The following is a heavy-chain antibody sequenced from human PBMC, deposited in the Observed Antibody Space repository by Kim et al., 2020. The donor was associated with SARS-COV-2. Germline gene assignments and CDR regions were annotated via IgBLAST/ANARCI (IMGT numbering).Heavy chain of an antibody. CDR3: TPGRGRIHPLD. CDR1: GFTFSNDW. V-gene: IGHV3-15*01. D-gene: IGHD3-16*01. Sequence: GGSLRLSCVVSGFTFSNDWMSWVRQAPGKGLEWVGRIYTKNDGETTDYGAPVKGRFTISRDDSRNTLYLQMNSLKIEDTAVYYCTPGRGRIHPLDWGRGTPVAVSS. J-gene: IGHJ4*02. CDR2: IYTKNDGETT.